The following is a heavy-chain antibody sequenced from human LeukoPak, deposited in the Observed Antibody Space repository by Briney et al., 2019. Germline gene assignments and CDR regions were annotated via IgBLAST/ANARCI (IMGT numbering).Heavy chain of an antibody. CDR2: FYSGDSDT. J-gene: IGHJ6*02. CDR3: ARKIGYCSSTSCSDYYYYGMDV. Sequence: GESLKISCKGSGYSFNSYWIGLVRQMPGKGLGWMVIFYSGDSDTRYSPSFQGQVTISADKSISTAYLQWSSLKASDTAMYYCARKIGYCSSTSCSDYYYYGMDVWGQGTTVTVSS. CDR1: GYSFNSYW. D-gene: IGHD2-2*01. V-gene: IGHV5-51*01.